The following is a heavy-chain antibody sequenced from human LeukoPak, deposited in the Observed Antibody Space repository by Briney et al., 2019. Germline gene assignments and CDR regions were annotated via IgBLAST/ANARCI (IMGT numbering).Heavy chain of an antibody. J-gene: IGHJ4*02. V-gene: IGHV3-23*01. CDR3: AKVETSGGANCYALDY. CDR1: GFTFDDYA. CDR2: ISGSDGST. Sequence: GRSLRLSCAASGFTFDDYAMTWVRQAPDKGLEWVSAISGSDGSTYYADSVKGRFTISRDDSQNTLYLQMNSLSAEDTAVYYCAKVETSGGANCYALDYWGQGTLVTVSS. D-gene: IGHD2-2*01.